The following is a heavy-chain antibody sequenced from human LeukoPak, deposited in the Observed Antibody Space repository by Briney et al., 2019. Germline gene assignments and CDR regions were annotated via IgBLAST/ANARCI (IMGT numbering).Heavy chain of an antibody. D-gene: IGHD1-26*01. CDR1: GFTFSSYS. Sequence: PGGSLRLSCAASGFTFSSYSMNWVRQAPGKGLEWVSSISSSSSHIYYADSVKGRFTISRDNAKNSLYLQMNSLRAEDTAVYYCARDIIVGATAFDYWGQGTLVTVSS. CDR2: ISSSSSHI. CDR3: ARDIIVGATAFDY. V-gene: IGHV3-21*01. J-gene: IGHJ4*02.